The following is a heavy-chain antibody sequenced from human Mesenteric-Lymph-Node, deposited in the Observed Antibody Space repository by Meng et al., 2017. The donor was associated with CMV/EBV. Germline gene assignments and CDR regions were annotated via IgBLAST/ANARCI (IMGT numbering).Heavy chain of an antibody. Sequence: ASAKVSCKASGYTFTGYYMLWVRQAPGQGREWMGWIKPNSGGTNYTQKFQGRVTMTRDTSISTAYMEISRLRSDNTAVYYCASGEDYRSYNDYWGQGTLVTVSS. CDR1: GYTFTGYY. V-gene: IGHV1-2*02. J-gene: IGHJ4*02. D-gene: IGHD4-11*01. CDR2: IKPNSGGT. CDR3: ASGEDYRSYNDY.